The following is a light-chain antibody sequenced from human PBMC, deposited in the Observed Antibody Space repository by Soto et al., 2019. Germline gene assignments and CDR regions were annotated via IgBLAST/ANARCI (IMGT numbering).Light chain of an antibody. CDR1: SSDVGGYNY. J-gene: IGLJ1*01. CDR2: EVT. V-gene: IGLV2-8*01. Sequence: QTALTQPPSASGTPGQPVTVSCTGTSSDVGGYNYVSWYQQHPGKVPKLMIYEVTKRPSGVPDRFSGSKSDNTASLTVSGLQPEDEADYYCSSFAGYNNYVFGTGTKVTVL. CDR3: SSFAGYNNYV.